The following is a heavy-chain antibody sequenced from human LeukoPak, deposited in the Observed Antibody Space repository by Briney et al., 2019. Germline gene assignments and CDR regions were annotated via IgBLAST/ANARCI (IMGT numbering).Heavy chain of an antibody. Sequence: PGGSLRLSCAASGFTFSSYAMHWVRQAPGKGLEWVAVISYDGSNKYYAGSVKGRFTISRDNSKNTLYLQMNSLRAEDTAVYYCARESGFGELFPYCMDVWGQGTTVTVSS. V-gene: IGHV3-30*14. J-gene: IGHJ6*02. CDR2: ISYDGSNK. CDR1: GFTFSSYA. D-gene: IGHD3-10*01. CDR3: ARESGFGELFPYCMDV.